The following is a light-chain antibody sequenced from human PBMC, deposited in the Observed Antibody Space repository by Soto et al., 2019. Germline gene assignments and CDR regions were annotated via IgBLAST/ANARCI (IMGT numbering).Light chain of an antibody. CDR2: DTF. V-gene: IGKV3-11*01. CDR1: QSVSTF. Sequence: EIVLTQSPATLSLSPGERATLSCRASQSVSTFFAWYQQKPGQAPRLLIYDTFRRATGIPARFSGSGSGTDFTLTISSLEPEDFAVYYCQQRSNWPSFGGGTKVEIK. J-gene: IGKJ4*01. CDR3: QQRSNWPS.